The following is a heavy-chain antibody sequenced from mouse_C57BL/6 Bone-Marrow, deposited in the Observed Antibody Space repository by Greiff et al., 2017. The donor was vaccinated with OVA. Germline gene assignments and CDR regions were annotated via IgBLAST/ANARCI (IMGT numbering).Heavy chain of an antibody. J-gene: IGHJ4*01. CDR1: GFTFSDFY. CDR2: SRNKANDYTT. V-gene: IGHV7-1*01. Sequence: EVHLVESGGGLVQSGRSLRLSCATSGFTFSDFYMEWVRQAPGKGLEWIAASRNKANDYTTEYSASVKGRFIVSRDTSQSILYLQMNALRAEDTAIYYCARDLHDGYLMDYWGQGTSVTVSS. CDR3: ARDLHDGYLMDY. D-gene: IGHD2-3*01.